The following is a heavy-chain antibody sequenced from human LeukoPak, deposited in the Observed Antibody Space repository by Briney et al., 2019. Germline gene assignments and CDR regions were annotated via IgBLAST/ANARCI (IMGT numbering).Heavy chain of an antibody. CDR3: ARGEGARDGYNYEGPFYFDY. CDR1: GGSISSSNW. J-gene: IGHJ4*02. V-gene: IGHV4-4*02. Sequence: SGTLSLTCAVSGGSISSSNWWSWVRQPPGKGLEWIGEIYHSGSTNYNPSLKSRATISVDTSKSQFSLKLNSMTAADTAVYYCARGEGARDGYNYEGPFYFDYWGQGTLVTVSS. D-gene: IGHD5-24*01. CDR2: IYHSGST.